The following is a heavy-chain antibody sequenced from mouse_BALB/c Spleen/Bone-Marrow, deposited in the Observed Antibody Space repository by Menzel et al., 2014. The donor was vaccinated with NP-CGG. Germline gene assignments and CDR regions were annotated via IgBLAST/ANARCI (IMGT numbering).Heavy chain of an antibody. J-gene: IGHJ2*01. Sequence: QVQLQQSGAELVRPGTSVKVSCKASGYAFTNYLIEWVKQRPGRGLEWIGVINPGSGGTNYNEKFKGKATLTADKSSSTAYMQLSSLTSDDSAVYFCARGITTGYFDYWGQGTTLTVSS. CDR2: INPGSGGT. CDR3: ARGITTGYFDY. D-gene: IGHD1-1*01. CDR1: GYAFTNYL. V-gene: IGHV1-54*01.